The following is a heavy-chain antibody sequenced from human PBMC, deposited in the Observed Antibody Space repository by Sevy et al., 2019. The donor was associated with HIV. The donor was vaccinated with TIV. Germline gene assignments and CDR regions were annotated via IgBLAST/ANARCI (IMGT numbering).Heavy chain of an antibody. Sequence: SVKVSCKASGGTFSSYAISWVRQAPGQGLEWMGGIIPIFGTANYAQKFQGRVTITADESTSKAYMELSSLGSEDTAVYYCARTTYYYGSGSYRVHAFDIWGQGTMVTVSS. V-gene: IGHV1-69*13. D-gene: IGHD3-10*01. CDR1: GGTFSSYA. CDR2: IIPIFGTA. J-gene: IGHJ3*02. CDR3: ARTTYYYGSGSYRVHAFDI.